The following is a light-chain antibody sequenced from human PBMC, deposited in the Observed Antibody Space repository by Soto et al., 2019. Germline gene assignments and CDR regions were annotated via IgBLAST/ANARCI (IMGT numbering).Light chain of an antibody. Sequence: QSALTQPASVSGSPGQSITISCTGSSSDVGGYNYVSWYQQYPGKVPKLMIYEVTNRHSGVYIRFSGSKSGNTASLTISGLRAEDEADYFCASVTSTGTQVLGPGTKVTVL. J-gene: IGLJ1*01. CDR2: EVT. V-gene: IGLV2-14*01. CDR1: SSDVGGYNY. CDR3: ASVTSTGTQV.